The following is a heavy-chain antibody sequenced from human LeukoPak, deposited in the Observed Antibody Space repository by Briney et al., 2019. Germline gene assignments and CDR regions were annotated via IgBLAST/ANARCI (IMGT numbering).Heavy chain of an antibody. D-gene: IGHD5-18*01. Sequence: GGSLRLSCAASGFTFSSYWMSWVRQAPGKGLEWVANIKQDGSEKYYVDSVKGRLTISRDNAKNSLYLQMNSLRAEDTAVYYCASAVWGTAMVIVYWGQGTLVTVSS. CDR2: IKQDGSEK. CDR1: GFTFSSYW. J-gene: IGHJ4*02. V-gene: IGHV3-7*01. CDR3: ASAVWGTAMVIVY.